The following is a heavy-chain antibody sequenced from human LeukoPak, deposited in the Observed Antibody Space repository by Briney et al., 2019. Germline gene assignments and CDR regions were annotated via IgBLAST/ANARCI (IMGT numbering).Heavy chain of an antibody. CDR3: ARLRRSDWIPNWFDP. CDR2: IYTSGST. CDR1: GGSISSYY. V-gene: IGHV4-4*07. J-gene: IGHJ5*02. D-gene: IGHD2-21*01. Sequence: SETLSLTCTVSGGSISSYYWSWIRQPAGKGLEWIGRIYTSGSTNYNPSLKSRVTISVDTSKNQFSLKLSSVTAADTAVYHCARLRRSDWIPNWFDPWGQGTLVTVSS.